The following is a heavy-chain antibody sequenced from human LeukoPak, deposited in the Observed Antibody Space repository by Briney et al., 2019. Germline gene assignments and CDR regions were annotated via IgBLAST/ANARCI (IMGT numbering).Heavy chain of an antibody. J-gene: IGHJ5*02. D-gene: IGHD6-19*01. CDR1: GYTFGTYW. CDR2: INPSGDFT. V-gene: IGHV1-46*01. Sequence: GASVKVSCKASGYTFGTYWLHWVRQAPGQGREWMAIINPSGDFTSYAQKFQGKVTVTRDRCTRTVYMELSNQRAEDTAVYYCARDQSRKWEVLSGWWFDPWGQGTLVTVSS. CDR3: ARDQSRKWEVLSGWWFDP.